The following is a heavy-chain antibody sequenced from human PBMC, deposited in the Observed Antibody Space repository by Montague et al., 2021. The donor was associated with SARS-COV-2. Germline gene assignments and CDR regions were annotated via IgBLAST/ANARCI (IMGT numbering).Heavy chain of an antibody. J-gene: IGHJ4*02. CDR2: VYYNKGT. V-gene: IGHV4-59*08. D-gene: IGHD2-21*01. Sequence: SETLSLTCTVSGVSVTDYYWSWIRQPPGKGLEWVGDVYYNKGTNFNPSLKSRVAISVDTSKNRFSLRLTSVTAADTAFYYCVRHPDYGGLYGSPDFRGQGTLVTVSS. CDR1: GVSVTDYY. CDR3: VRHPDYGGLYGSPDF.